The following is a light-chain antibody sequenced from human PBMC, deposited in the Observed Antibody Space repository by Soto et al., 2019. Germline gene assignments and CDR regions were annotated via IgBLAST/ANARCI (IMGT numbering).Light chain of an antibody. V-gene: IGKV3-20*01. CDR3: QQYGSSPPLT. CDR2: GAS. Sequence: IVMTQSPATLSVSPGESATLSCRASQSVSSSYLAWYQQKPGQAPRLLIYGASIRATGIPDRFSGSGSGTDFTLTISRLEPEDFAVYYCQQYGSSPPLTCGGGTKVDIK. J-gene: IGKJ4*01. CDR1: QSVSSSY.